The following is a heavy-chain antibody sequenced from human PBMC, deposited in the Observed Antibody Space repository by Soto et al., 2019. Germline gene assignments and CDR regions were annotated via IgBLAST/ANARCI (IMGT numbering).Heavy chain of an antibody. D-gene: IGHD3-22*01. Sequence: PGGSLRLSCAASGFTFSSYGMHWVRQAPGKGLEWVAVISYDGSNKYYADSVKGRFTISRDNSKNTLYLQMNSLRAEDTAVYYCAEDRKYCDSSGLSNWGQGTLVTVSS. CDR3: AEDRKYCDSSGLSN. V-gene: IGHV3-30*18. CDR1: GFTFSSYG. CDR2: ISYDGSNK. J-gene: IGHJ4*02.